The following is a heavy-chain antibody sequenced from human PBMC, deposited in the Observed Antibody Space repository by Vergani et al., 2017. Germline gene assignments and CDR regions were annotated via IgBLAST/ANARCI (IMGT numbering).Heavy chain of an antibody. V-gene: IGHV3-33*01. CDR3: AREQGGVDY. Sequence: QVQLVESGGGVVQPGRSLRLSCAASGFTFSSYGMHWVRQAPGKGLEWVAVIWYDGNNKWYADSVKGRFAISRDNSKNTLYLQMNSLRAEDTAMYYCAREQGGVDYWGKGTLVTVSS. CDR2: IWYDGNNK. D-gene: IGHD3-16*01. CDR1: GFTFSSYG. J-gene: IGHJ4*02.